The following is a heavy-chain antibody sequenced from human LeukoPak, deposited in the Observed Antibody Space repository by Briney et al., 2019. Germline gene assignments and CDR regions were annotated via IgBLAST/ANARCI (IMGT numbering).Heavy chain of an antibody. Sequence: SVKVSCKASGYTFTDYYIHCVRQAPGQGLEWMGWINPYSGGTNYADKFQGGVTMTRDTSITTAYMEPSSLRSDDTAIYYCATLRRSGWYIGDWGQGTLVTVSS. CDR2: INPYSGGT. CDR3: ATLRRSGWYIGD. V-gene: IGHV1-2*07. CDR1: GYTFTDYY. J-gene: IGHJ4*02. D-gene: IGHD6-19*01.